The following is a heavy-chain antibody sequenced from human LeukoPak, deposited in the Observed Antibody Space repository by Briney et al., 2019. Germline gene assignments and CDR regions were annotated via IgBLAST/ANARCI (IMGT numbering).Heavy chain of an antibody. CDR3: ARVYGDYVGAAFDI. J-gene: IGHJ3*02. D-gene: IGHD4-17*01. V-gene: IGHV1-69*04. Sequence: ASVKVSCKASGYTFTGYYMHWVRQAPGQGLEWMGRIIPILGIANYAQKFQGRVTITADKSTSTAYMELSSLRSEDTAVYYCARVYGDYVGAAFDIWGQGTMVTVSS. CDR1: GYTFTGYY. CDR2: IIPILGIA.